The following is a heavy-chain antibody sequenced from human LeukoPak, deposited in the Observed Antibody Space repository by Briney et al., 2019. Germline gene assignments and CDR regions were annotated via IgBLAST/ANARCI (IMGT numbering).Heavy chain of an antibody. D-gene: IGHD3-10*01. J-gene: IGHJ4*02. CDR2: INHGRNT. CDR3: AGGLPYGSGSYYFDY. V-gene: IGHV4-34*01. Sequence: SETLSLTCAVYGGSFSGYYWSWIRQPPGKGLEWIGEINHGRNTNFNPSLKSRVTISVDTSKNQSSLKLSSVTAADTAVYYCAGGLPYGSGSYYFDYWGQGTLVTVSS. CDR1: GGSFSGYY.